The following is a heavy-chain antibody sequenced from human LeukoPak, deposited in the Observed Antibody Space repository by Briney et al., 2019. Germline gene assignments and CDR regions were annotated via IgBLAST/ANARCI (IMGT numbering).Heavy chain of an antibody. V-gene: IGHV4-39*01. D-gene: IGHD3-16*02. CDR3: ARGSTLRLGDPSLYRDFDY. CDR2: IYYSGST. CDR1: GGSISSSSYY. J-gene: IGHJ4*02. Sequence: SETLSLTCTVSGGSISSSSYYWGWIRQPPGKGLEWIGSIYYSGSTYYNPSLKSRVTISVDTSKNQFSLKLSSVTAADTAVYYCARGSTLRLGDPSLYRDFDYWGQGTLVTVSS.